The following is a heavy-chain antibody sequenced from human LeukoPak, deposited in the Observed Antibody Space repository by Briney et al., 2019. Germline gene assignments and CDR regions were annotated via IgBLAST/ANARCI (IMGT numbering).Heavy chain of an antibody. CDR3: ARAYGSGSYEALDAFDI. J-gene: IGHJ3*02. CDR2: IYYSGST. D-gene: IGHD3-10*01. CDR1: GGSISSGGYY. V-gene: IGHV4-39*07. Sequence: PSQTLSLTCTVSGGSISSGGYYWSWIRQPPGKGLEWIGSIYYSGSTYYNPSLKSRVTISVDTSKNQFSLKLSSVTAADTAVYYCARAYGSGSYEALDAFDIWGQGTMVTVSS.